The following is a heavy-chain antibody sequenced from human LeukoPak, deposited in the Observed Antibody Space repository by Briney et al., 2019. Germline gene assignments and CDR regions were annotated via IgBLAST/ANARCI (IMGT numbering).Heavy chain of an antibody. CDR1: GGSISSGGYY. CDR2: IYTSGST. CDR3: ARELCSGGSCYYNNLLHYYYYGMDV. J-gene: IGHJ6*02. Sequence: PSQTLSLTCTVSGGSISSGGYYWSWIRQHPGKGLEWIGRIYTSGSTNYNPSLKSRVTMSVDTSKNQFSLKLSSVTAADTAVYYCARELCSGGSCYYNNLLHYYYYGMDVWGQGTTVTVSS. D-gene: IGHD2-15*01. V-gene: IGHV4-61*02.